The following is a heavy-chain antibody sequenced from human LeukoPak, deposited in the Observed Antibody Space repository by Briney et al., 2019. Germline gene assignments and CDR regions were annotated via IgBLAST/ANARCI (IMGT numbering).Heavy chain of an antibody. CDR1: GFTFSIYA. D-gene: IGHD3-10*01. J-gene: IGHJ4*02. Sequence: GGSLRLSCAASGFTFSIYAMSWVRRAPGKGLYWVSAISGSDGSTHYADSVKGRFTISRDNSKNTLYLQMNSLRAEDTAVYYCAKRYFGNYYFDYWGQGTLVTVSS. CDR3: AKRYFGNYYFDY. V-gene: IGHV3-23*01. CDR2: ISGSDGST.